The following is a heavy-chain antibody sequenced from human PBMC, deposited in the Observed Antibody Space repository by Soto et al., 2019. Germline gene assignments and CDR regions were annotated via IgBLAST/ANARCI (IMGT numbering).Heavy chain of an antibody. Sequence: EVQLVESGGGLVKPGGSLRLSCAASGFTFSSYSMNWVRQAPGKGLEWVSSISSSSSYIYYADSVKGRFTISRDNAKNSLYLQMNSLRAEDTAVYXCARAAXTXVTPFDYWGQGTLVTVSS. CDR1: GFTFSSYS. V-gene: IGHV3-21*01. CDR3: ARAAXTXVTPFDY. CDR2: ISSSSSYI. J-gene: IGHJ4*02. D-gene: IGHD4-17*01.